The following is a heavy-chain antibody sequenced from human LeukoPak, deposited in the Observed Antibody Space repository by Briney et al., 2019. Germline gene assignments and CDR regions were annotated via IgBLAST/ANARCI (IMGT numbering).Heavy chain of an antibody. V-gene: IGHV4-59*11. CDR1: GVSISSHY. Sequence: SETLSLTCTVSGVSISSHYWSWIRQPPGKGLEWIGYMFDSENTKDNPSLKSRIALPADTSMNQFSLRLSSVTAADTAVYYCATIKRGSIFGYFDFWGQGILVTVSS. CDR2: MFDSENT. D-gene: IGHD5-18*01. J-gene: IGHJ4*02. CDR3: ATIKRGSIFGYFDF.